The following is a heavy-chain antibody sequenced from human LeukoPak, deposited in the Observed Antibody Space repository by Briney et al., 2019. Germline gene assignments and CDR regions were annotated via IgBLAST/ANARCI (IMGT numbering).Heavy chain of an antibody. V-gene: IGHV3-11*01. Sequence: PGGPLRLSCAASGFTFSDYYMSWIRQAPGKGLEWVSYISSSGSTIYYADSVKGRFTISRDNAKNSLYLQMNSLRAEDTAVYYCARVGEAARPYYYMDVWGKGTTVTVSS. CDR3: ARVGEAARPYYYMDV. J-gene: IGHJ6*03. CDR2: ISSSGSTI. D-gene: IGHD6-6*01. CDR1: GFTFSDYY.